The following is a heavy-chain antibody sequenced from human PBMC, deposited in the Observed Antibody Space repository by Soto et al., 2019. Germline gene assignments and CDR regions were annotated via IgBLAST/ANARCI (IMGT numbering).Heavy chain of an antibody. CDR3: ANSFGSGSYPFDS. CDR1: GFTFSNYA. J-gene: IGHJ4*02. Sequence: EVQLVESGGGLVQPSRSLRLSCAASGFTFSNYAMHWVRQAPGKGLEWVSLITWNSGSLSYADSVKGRFTISRDNAKNSLYLDMNSPRPEDTALYYCANSFGSGSYPFDSWGQGTLVTVSS. V-gene: IGHV3-9*01. CDR2: ITWNSGSL. D-gene: IGHD3-10*01.